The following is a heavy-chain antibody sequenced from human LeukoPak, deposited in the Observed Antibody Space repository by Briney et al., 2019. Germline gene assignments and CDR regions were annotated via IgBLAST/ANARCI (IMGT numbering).Heavy chain of an antibody. Sequence: SETLSLTCTVSGDSISSYYWSRIRQPPGKGLEWIGYIYHSGSTNYNPSLKSRVTISADTSKDQFSLKLASVTAADTAVYYGATGYSSTWYYFDYWGQGTLVTVSS. D-gene: IGHD6-13*01. J-gene: IGHJ4*02. CDR3: ATGYSSTWYYFDY. CDR2: IYHSGST. CDR1: GDSISSYY. V-gene: IGHV4-59*01.